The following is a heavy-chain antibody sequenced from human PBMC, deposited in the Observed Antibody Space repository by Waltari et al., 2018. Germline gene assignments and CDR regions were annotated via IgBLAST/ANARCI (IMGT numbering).Heavy chain of an antibody. CDR3: AKVEGGIVTRYYALDI. CDR2: ISGSSSST. Sequence: EVQLLESGGGLVQPGGSLRLSCAASGSTFGNSALRWVGQAPGKGLEWISGISGSSSSTYYADSVKGRFTISRDNAKNTLYLQMNSLRVEDTAVYFCAKVEGGIVTRYYALDIWGQGTMVTVSS. J-gene: IGHJ3*02. CDR1: GSTFGNSA. V-gene: IGHV3-23*01. D-gene: IGHD3-16*02.